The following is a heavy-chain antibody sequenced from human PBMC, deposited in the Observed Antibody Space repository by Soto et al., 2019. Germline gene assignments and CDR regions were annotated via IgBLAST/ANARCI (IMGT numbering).Heavy chain of an antibody. D-gene: IGHD6-19*01. J-gene: IGHJ4*02. V-gene: IGHV3-64D*06. CDR3: VKEGQWLVRFFW. Sequence: GSLRLSCSASGFTFSSYAMHWVRQAPGKGLEYVSAISSNGGSTYYADSVKGRFTISRDNSKNTLYLQMSSLRAEDTAVYYCVKEGQWLVRFFWWGQGTLVTSPQ. CDR2: ISSNGGST. CDR1: GFTFSSYA.